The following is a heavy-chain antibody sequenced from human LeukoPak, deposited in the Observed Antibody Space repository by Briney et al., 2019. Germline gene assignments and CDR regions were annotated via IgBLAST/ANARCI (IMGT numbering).Heavy chain of an antibody. Sequence: KPSETLSLTCTVSGGSISSSSYYWGWIRQPPGKGLEWIGSIYYSGSTYYNPSLKSRVTISVDTSENQFSLKLSSVTAADTAVYYCARVARWYEIWFDPWGQGTLVTVSS. V-gene: IGHV4-39*07. CDR3: ARVARWYEIWFDP. D-gene: IGHD6-13*01. CDR1: GGSISSSSYY. CDR2: IYYSGST. J-gene: IGHJ5*02.